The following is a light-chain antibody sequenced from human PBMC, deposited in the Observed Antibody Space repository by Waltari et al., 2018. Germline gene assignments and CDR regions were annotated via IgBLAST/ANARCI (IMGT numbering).Light chain of an antibody. CDR2: AAS. J-gene: IGKJ4*01. CDR3: QKYNTGLT. Sequence: IQMTQSPSSLSASVGDRVTIICRASQGISNDLAWFQQKPGKVPKLLIYAASTLQLGVPSRFSGRGSGTDFSLTISSLQPEDVATYYCQKYNTGLTFGGGTKVEIK. V-gene: IGKV1-27*01. CDR1: QGISND.